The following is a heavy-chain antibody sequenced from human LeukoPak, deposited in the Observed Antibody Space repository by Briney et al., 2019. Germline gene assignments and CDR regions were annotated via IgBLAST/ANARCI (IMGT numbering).Heavy chain of an antibody. J-gene: IGHJ5*02. CDR2: IYSDGST. CDR1: GFTVSNNY. V-gene: IGHV3-66*02. CDR3: ARGYCGSISCNWFEP. Sequence: PGGSLRLSCAAFGFTVSNNYMSWVRRAPGKGLEWVSVIYSDGSTYYADSVKGRFTISRDNSKNILYLQMNSLRAEDTALYYCARGYCGSISCNWFEPWGQGTLVTVSS. D-gene: IGHD2-2*01.